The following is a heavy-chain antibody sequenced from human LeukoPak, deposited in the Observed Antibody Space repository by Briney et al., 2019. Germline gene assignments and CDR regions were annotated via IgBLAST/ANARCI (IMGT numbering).Heavy chain of an antibody. J-gene: IGHJ4*02. CDR2: ISWNSGSI. D-gene: IGHD5-18*01. Sequence: GGSLRLSCAASGFTFDGYAMHWVRQAPGKGLEWVSGISWNSGSIGYADSVKGRFTISRDNAKNSLYLQMNSLRAEDTALYYCAKDAEYSYGPTSSYFDYWGQGTLVTVSS. CDR3: AKDAEYSYGPTSSYFDY. V-gene: IGHV3-9*01. CDR1: GFTFDGYA.